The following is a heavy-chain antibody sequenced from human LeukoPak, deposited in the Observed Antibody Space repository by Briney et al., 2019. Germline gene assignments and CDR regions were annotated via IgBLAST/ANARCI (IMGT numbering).Heavy chain of an antibody. V-gene: IGHV3-53*01. D-gene: IGHD3-10*01. CDR1: GFTVSSNS. J-gene: IGHJ4*02. CDR2: IYSDNT. Sequence: AGGSLRPSCTVSGFTVSSNSMSWVRQAPGKGLEWVSFIYSDNTHYSDSVKGRFTISRDNSKSTLYIQMNSLRAEDTAVYYCARAKPKNMVRGLIMRRESRYYFDYWGQGTLVTVSS. CDR3: ARAKPKNMVRGLIMRRESRYYFDY.